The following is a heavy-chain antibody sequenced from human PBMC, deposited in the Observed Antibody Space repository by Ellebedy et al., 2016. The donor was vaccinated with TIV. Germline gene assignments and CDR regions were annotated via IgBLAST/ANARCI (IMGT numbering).Heavy chain of an antibody. J-gene: IGHJ5*02. CDR2: INNGGSST. D-gene: IGHD4-11*01. CDR3: ARGAVTGMTTATFDP. CDR1: GFTFSSYW. Sequence: GESLKISCAASGFTFSSYWMHWVRQAPGKGPVWVSRINNGGSSTSYADPVKGRFTISRDNAKNTLYLQMNSLRAEDTAVYYCARGAVTGMTTATFDPWGQGTLVTVSS. V-gene: IGHV3-74*01.